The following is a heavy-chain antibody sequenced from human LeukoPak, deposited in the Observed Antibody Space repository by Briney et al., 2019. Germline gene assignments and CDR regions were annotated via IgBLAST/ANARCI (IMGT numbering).Heavy chain of an antibody. CDR2: INHSGST. CDR3: ARGLGYSSSFDY. Sequence: SETLSLTCAVYGGSFSGYYWSWIRQPPGKGLEWSGEINHSGSTNYNPSLKSRVTISVDTSKNQFSLKLSSVTAADTAVYYCARGLGYSSSFDYWGQGTLVTVSS. CDR1: GGSFSGYY. J-gene: IGHJ4*02. V-gene: IGHV4-34*01. D-gene: IGHD6-13*01.